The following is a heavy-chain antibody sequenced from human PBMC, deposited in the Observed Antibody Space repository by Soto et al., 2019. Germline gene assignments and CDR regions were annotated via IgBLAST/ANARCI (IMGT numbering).Heavy chain of an antibody. J-gene: IGHJ3*02. CDR3: ASDSGPAGGGACDI. CDR1: GFTFSTHA. V-gene: IGHV3-23*01. D-gene: IGHD3-10*01. Sequence: VQLLESGGGLVQPGGSLRLSCAASGFTFSTHAMIWVRQAPGKGLNWVSTVDVGGGSTYYTDSVKGRFTVSRDNSKKTVYLQLTARRAEDTAVYFCASDSGPAGGGACDIWGQGTMVTVSS. CDR2: VDVGGGST.